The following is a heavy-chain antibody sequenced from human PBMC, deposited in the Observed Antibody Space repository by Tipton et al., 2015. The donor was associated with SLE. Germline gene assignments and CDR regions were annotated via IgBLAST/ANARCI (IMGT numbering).Heavy chain of an antibody. J-gene: IGHJ2*01. V-gene: IGHV4-61*02. CDR3: ASGSDGEYVRYFDV. CDR1: GGSISSGFYY. D-gene: IGHD4-17*01. Sequence: TLSLTCTVSGGSISSGFYYWSWIRQPAGKGLEWIGRIYATESAENNPSLKSRVTISVDMSRNQISLKLTSVTAADTAVYYCASGSDGEYVRYFDVWGPGTLVTVSS. CDR2: IYATESA.